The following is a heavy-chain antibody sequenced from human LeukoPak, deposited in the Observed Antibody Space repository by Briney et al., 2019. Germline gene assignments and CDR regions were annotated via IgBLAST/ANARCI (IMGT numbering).Heavy chain of an antibody. V-gene: IGHV1-46*01. CDR2: INPSGGST. J-gene: IGHJ4*02. CDR1: GYTFTSYY. Sequence: ASVKVSCKASGYTFTSYYMHWVRQAPGQGLEWMGIINPSGGSTSYAQKFQGRVTMTRDTSTSTVYMELSSLRSEDTAVYYCARDTVGYSSGWRNFDYWGQGTLVTVSS. D-gene: IGHD6-19*01. CDR3: ARDTVGYSSGWRNFDY.